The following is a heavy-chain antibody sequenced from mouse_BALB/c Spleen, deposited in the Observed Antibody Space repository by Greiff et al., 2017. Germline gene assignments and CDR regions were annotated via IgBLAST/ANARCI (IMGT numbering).Heavy chain of an antibody. J-gene: IGHJ4*01. CDR3: AKDYDVVYYAMDY. V-gene: IGHV14-3*02. D-gene: IGHD2-4*01. CDR1: GFNIKDTY. CDR2: IDPANGNT. Sequence: VQLKQSGAELVKPGASVKLSCTASGFNIKDTYMHWVKQRPEQGLEWIGRIDPANGNTKYDPKFQGKATITADTSSNTAYLQLSSLTSEDTAVYYCAKDYDVVYYAMDYWGQGTSVTVSS.